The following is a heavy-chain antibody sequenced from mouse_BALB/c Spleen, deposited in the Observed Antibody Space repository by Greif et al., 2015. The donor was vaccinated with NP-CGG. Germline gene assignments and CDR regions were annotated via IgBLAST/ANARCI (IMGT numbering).Heavy chain of an antibody. Sequence: EVMLVESGGGLVQPGGSRKLSCAASGFTFSSFGMHWVRQAPEKGLEWVAYISSGSSTIYYADTVKGRFTISRDNPKNTLFLQMTSLRSEDTAMYYCARNGPMITTHYFDYWGQGTTLTVSS. CDR2: ISSGSSTI. J-gene: IGHJ2*01. D-gene: IGHD2-4*01. V-gene: IGHV5-17*02. CDR3: ARNGPMITTHYFDY. CDR1: GFTFSSFG.